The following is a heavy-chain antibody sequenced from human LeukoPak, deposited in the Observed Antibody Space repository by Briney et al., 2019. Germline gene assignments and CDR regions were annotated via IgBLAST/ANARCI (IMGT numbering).Heavy chain of an antibody. CDR2: VSYDGSNK. Sequence: GGSLRLSCAASGFTFSSYAIHWVRQAPGKGLEWVAVVSYDGSNKYYADSVKGRFTISRDNTKNTLYLQMNSLRAEDTAVYYCARAWTEAGKYNWFDPWGQGTLVTVSS. J-gene: IGHJ5*02. D-gene: IGHD3/OR15-3a*01. CDR1: GFTFSSYA. V-gene: IGHV3-30*01. CDR3: ARAWTEAGKYNWFDP.